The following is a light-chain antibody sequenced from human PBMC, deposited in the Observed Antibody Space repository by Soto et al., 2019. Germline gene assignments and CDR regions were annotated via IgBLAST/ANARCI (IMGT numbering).Light chain of an antibody. V-gene: IGKV3-20*01. J-gene: IGKJ1*01. CDR2: GAS. CDR1: QSVSSY. Sequence: EIVMTQSPATLSVYPGERATLSCRASQSVSSYLAWYQQKPGQAPRLLIYGASSRATGIPDRFSGSGSGTDFTLTISRLEPEDFAVYYCQQYGSSPRTFGQGTKVDI. CDR3: QQYGSSPRT.